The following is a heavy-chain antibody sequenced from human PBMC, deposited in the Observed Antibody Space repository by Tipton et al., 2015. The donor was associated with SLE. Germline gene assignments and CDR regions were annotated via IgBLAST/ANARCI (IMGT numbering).Heavy chain of an antibody. V-gene: IGHV3-7*05. CDR1: GFTFSSYW. J-gene: IGHJ4*02. CDR3: ASVLPGLVSQNSYSSFDY. D-gene: IGHD5-18*01. CDR2: IKQDGSEK. Sequence: SGFTFSSYWMSWVRQAPGKGLEWVANIKQDGSEKYYVDSVKGRFTISRDNAKNSLYPQMNSLRAEDTAVYYCASVLPGLVSQNSYSSFDYWGQGTLVTVSS.